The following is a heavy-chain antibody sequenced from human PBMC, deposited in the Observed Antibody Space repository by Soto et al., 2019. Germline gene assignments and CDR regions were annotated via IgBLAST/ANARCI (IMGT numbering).Heavy chain of an antibody. Sequence: GGSKRLSCAAAGRNCSDYGMGWVRQDPGKGLEWVSAISGSGDTRHYADSVKGRFTISRDNSKNTVYLQMNSLRAEDTAVYYCAKGPVTSIPPRIDFWGQGALVTVSS. J-gene: IGHJ4*02. D-gene: IGHD2-21*02. V-gene: IGHV3-23*01. CDR2: ISGSGDTR. CDR1: GRNCSDYG. CDR3: AKGPVTSIPPRIDF.